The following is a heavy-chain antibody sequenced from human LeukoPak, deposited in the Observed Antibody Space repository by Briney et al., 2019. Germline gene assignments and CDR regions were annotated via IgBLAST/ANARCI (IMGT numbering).Heavy chain of an antibody. J-gene: IGHJ4*02. V-gene: IGHV3-21*01. CDR2: ISSSSSYI. CDR1: GFTFSSYS. CDR3: ARSGYCTNGVCPAAIDY. D-gene: IGHD2-8*01. Sequence: PGGSLRLSCAASGFTFSSYSMNWVRQAPGKGLEWVSSISSSSSYIYYADSVKGRFTISRDNAKNSLYLQMNSLRAEDTAVYYCARSGYCTNGVCPAAIDYWGQGTLVTVSS.